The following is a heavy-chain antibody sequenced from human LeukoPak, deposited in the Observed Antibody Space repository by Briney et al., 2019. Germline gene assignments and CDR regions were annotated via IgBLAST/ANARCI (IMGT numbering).Heavy chain of an antibody. CDR2: IIPIFGTA. CDR1: GGTFSIYA. CDR3: ARDHPGSSYQRFDY. J-gene: IGHJ4*02. D-gene: IGHD6-13*01. V-gene: IGHV1-69*06. Sequence: SVKVSRKASGGTFSIYAISWVRQAPGQGLGWMGGIIPIFGTANYAQKFRGRVTITADNPTSTAYMDLSSLRSEDTAVYYCARDHPGSSYQRFDYWGQGTLVTVSS.